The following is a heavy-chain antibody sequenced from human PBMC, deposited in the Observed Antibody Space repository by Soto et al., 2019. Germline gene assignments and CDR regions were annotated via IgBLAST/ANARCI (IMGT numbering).Heavy chain of an antibody. J-gene: IGHJ6*02. CDR1: GFTFSTHA. D-gene: IGHD2-2*01. CDR3: AKDPPWTVGPLAMDV. V-gene: IGHV3-23*01. CDR2: FSGSGGNI. Sequence: EVQLLESGGGLVQPGGSLRLSCVASGFTFSTHAMSWVRQAPGKGLAWVSTFSGSGGNIYYAESVKGRLTISRDDSKNTLYLQMNSLRVEDTAVYYCAKDPPWTVGPLAMDVWGQGTTGTVSS.